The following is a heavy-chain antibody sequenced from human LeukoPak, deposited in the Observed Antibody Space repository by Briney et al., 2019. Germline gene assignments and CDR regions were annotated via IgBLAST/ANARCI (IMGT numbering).Heavy chain of an antibody. J-gene: IGHJ4*02. CDR3: ARDFDRAGDYHHFDF. D-gene: IGHD3-9*01. CDR1: GFAVSTSW. Sequence: PGGSLRLSCAASGFAVSTSWMGWVRQAPGKGLEWVASLQDDGSHQYYVDSAKGRFTISRENAKNSLFLQMSSLRVEDTAVYYCARDFDRAGDYHHFDFWGQGTLVTVSS. CDR2: LQDDGSHQ. V-gene: IGHV3-7*01.